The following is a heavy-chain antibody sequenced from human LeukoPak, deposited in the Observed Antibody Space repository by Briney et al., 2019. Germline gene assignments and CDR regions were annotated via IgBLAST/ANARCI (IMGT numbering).Heavy chain of an antibody. CDR2: IYTSGNT. CDR3: AGGLFGLDLDD. J-gene: IGHJ4*01. Sequence: KTSETLSLICAVSALSLITYYAGWIRQPAGKGLEWIGRIYTSGNTNYKPSLKSRLTISVDKSKNHLSLKLSSLTAADTAFYYCAGGLFGLDLDDWGHGTLVTVSS. CDR1: ALSLITYY. D-gene: IGHD3/OR15-3a*01. V-gene: IGHV4-4*07.